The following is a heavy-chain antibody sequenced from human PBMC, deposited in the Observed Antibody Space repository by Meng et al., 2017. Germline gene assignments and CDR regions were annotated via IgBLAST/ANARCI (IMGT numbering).Heavy chain of an antibody. CDR1: GGTFSSYA. D-gene: IGHD3-22*01. V-gene: IGHV1-69*05. CDR2: IIPIFGTA. Sequence: SVKVSCKASGGTFSSYAISWVRQAPGQGLEWMGGIIPIFGTANYAQKFQGRVTITTDETTSTAYMELSSLRSEDTAVYYCARGYYDSSGYLGCWGQGTLVTVSS. J-gene: IGHJ4*02. CDR3: ARGYYDSSGYLGC.